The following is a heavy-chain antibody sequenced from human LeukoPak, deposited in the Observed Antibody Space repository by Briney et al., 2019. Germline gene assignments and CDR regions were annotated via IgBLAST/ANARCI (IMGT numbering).Heavy chain of an antibody. D-gene: IGHD6-13*01. V-gene: IGHV3-30*03. Sequence: GGSLRLSCAASGFTVSSNYMSWVRQAPGKGPEWVAVTSYDGSNKYYADSVKGRFTISRDNSKNTLYLHMNSLRAEDTAVYYCARRSIEAAGMDYWGQGTLVTVSS. CDR3: ARRSIEAAGMDY. CDR1: GFTVSSNY. CDR2: TSYDGSNK. J-gene: IGHJ4*02.